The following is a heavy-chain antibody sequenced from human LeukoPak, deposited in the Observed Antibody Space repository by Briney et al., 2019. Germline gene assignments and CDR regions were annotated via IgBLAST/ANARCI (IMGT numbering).Heavy chain of an antibody. V-gene: IGHV3-23*01. J-gene: IGHJ3*02. CDR3: AKDGAESSSWSYAFDI. CDR2: ISGSGGST. D-gene: IGHD6-13*01. Sequence: PGGSLRLSCAASGFTFSSYAMSWVRQAPGKGLEWVSAISGSGGSTYYADSVKGRFTISRDNSKNTLYLQMNSLRAEDTAVYYCAKDGAESSSWSYAFDIWGQGTMVTVSS. CDR1: GFTFSSYA.